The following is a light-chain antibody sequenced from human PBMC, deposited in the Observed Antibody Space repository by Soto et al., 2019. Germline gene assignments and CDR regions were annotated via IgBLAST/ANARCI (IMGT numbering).Light chain of an antibody. CDR3: QQNYNTLIT. V-gene: IGKV1-6*01. Sequence: AIQMTQSPSSLSASVGDRVTITCRASQGIRNDLDWFQQKPGKAPKLLIYAASNLQSGVPARFSGSGFGTDFTLTISSLQPEDFTTYYCQQNYNTLITFGQGTRLEIK. CDR1: QGIRND. J-gene: IGKJ5*01. CDR2: AAS.